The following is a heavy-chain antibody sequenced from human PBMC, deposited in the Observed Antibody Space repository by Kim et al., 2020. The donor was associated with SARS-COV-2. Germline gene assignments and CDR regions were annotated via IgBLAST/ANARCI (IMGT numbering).Heavy chain of an antibody. D-gene: IGHD6-19*01. CDR1: GGSFSGYY. CDR3: ARGTRQWLSRHYYYYMDV. Sequence: SETLSLTCAVYGGSFSGYYWSWIRQPPGKGLEWIGEINHSGSTNYNPSLKSRVTISVDTSKNQFSLKLSYVTAADTAVYYCARGTRQWLSRHYYYYMDVWGKGTTVTVSS. J-gene: IGHJ6*03. CDR2: INHSGST. V-gene: IGHV4-34*01.